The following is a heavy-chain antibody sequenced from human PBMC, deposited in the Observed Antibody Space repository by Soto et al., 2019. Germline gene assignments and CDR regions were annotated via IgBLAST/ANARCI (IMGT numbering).Heavy chain of an antibody. CDR3: GRESKRGVIVVADDLQRNNWFDP. CDR1: GGSFSGYY. J-gene: IGHJ5*02. CDR2: INHSGST. D-gene: IGHD2-15*01. Sequence: SETLSLTCAVYGGSFSGYYWSWIRQPPGKGLEWIGEINHSGSTNYNPSLKSRVTISVDTSKNQFSLKLSSVTAADTAVYYCGRESKRGVIVVADDLQRNNWFDPWGQGTLVTVSS. V-gene: IGHV4-34*01.